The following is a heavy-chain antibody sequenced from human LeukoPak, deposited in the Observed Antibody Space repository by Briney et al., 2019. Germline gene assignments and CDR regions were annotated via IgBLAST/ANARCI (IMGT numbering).Heavy chain of an antibody. D-gene: IGHD3-3*01. CDR1: GFTFSSYW. CDR2: IKQDGSEK. Sequence: GGSLRLSCAASGFTFSSYWMSWVRQAPGKGLEWVANIKQDGSEKYYVDSVKGRFTISRDNAKNSLYLQMNSLRAEDTAVYYCARGGGPLEWYNQPNWFDPWGQGTLVTVSS. CDR3: ARGGGPLEWYNQPNWFDP. J-gene: IGHJ5*02. V-gene: IGHV3-7*01.